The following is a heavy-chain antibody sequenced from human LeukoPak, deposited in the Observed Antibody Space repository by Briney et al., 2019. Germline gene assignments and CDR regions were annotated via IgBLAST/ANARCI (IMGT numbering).Heavy chain of an antibody. Sequence: SDTLSLTCTVSGGXISGYYCSWIRQPAGKGLEWLGRVYSSGSTKYNPSLESRVTMSVDTSKNQFSLKLNFVTAADTAVYYCARVGSGYDFFDYWGQGTLVTVSS. V-gene: IGHV4-4*07. CDR3: ARVGSGYDFFDY. CDR1: GGXISGYY. J-gene: IGHJ4*02. CDR2: VYSSGST. D-gene: IGHD3/OR15-3a*01.